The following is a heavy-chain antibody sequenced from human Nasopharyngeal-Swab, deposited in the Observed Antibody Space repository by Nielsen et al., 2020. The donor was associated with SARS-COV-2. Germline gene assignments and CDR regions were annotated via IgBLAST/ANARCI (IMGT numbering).Heavy chain of an antibody. CDR3: AREELVHWYFDL. D-gene: IGHD6-13*01. J-gene: IGHJ2*01. CDR2: ISAYKGNT. Sequence: ASVKVSCKATGYTFTSYGISWVRQAPGQGLEWMGWISAYKGNTNYPQKLQGRVTMTTDTSSSTAYVGLRSLRSDDTAVYYCAREELVHWYFDLWGRGTLFTVSS. V-gene: IGHV1-18*04. CDR1: GYTFTSYG.